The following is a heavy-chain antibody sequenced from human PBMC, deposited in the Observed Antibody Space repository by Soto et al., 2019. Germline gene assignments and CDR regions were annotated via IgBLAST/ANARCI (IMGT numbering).Heavy chain of an antibody. Sequence: GESLKISCKGSGYSFTSYWIGWVRQMPGKGLEWMGIIYPGDSDTRYSPSFQGQGTISADKSISTAYLQWGSLKASDTAMYYWARQFHSGSYYIVGPDNWFDPWGQGTLVAVSS. J-gene: IGHJ5*02. CDR2: IYPGDSDT. CDR3: ARQFHSGSYYIVGPDNWFDP. D-gene: IGHD3-10*01. V-gene: IGHV5-51*01. CDR1: GYSFTSYW.